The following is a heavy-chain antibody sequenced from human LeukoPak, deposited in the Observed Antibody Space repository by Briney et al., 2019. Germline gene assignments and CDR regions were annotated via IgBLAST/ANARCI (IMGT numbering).Heavy chain of an antibody. D-gene: IGHD4-23*01. CDR2: INSDGSST. V-gene: IGHV3-74*01. Sequence: GGSLRLSCAASGFTFSSYWMHWVRQAPGKGLVWVSRINSDGSSTSYADSVKGRFTISRDNAKNTLYLQMNSLRAEDTAVYYCASAGVVTPRVCYYMDVWGKGTTVTVSS. CDR1: GFTFSSYW. CDR3: ASAGVVTPRVCYYMDV. J-gene: IGHJ6*03.